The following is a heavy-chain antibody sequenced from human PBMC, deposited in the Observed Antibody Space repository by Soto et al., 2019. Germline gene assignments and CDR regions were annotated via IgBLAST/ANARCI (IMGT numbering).Heavy chain of an antibody. D-gene: IGHD3-10*01. J-gene: IGHJ2*01. CDR2: IDPSDSQI. CDR3: ARHPSARDDFAL. Sequence: GESLKISCKGPGYSFTTFWITWVRQMPGKGLEWMGRIDPSDSQIKYSPSFQGHITISSDKSFSTAYLEWKSLKASDTAIYYCARHPSARDDFALWGRGTLVTVSS. CDR1: GYSFTTFW. V-gene: IGHV5-10-1*01.